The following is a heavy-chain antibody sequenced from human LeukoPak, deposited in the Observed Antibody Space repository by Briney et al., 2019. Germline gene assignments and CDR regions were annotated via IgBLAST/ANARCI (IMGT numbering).Heavy chain of an antibody. CDR1: GGSFSGYY. J-gene: IGHJ5*02. V-gene: IGHV4-34*01. Sequence: PSETLSLTCAVYGGSFSGYYWSWIRQPPGKGLEWIGEINHSGSTNYNPSLKSRATISVDTSKNQFSLKLSSVTAADTAVYYCAGLLGYCSGGSCYGWFDPWGQGTLVTISS. CDR3: AGLLGYCSGGSCYGWFDP. D-gene: IGHD2-15*01. CDR2: INHSGST.